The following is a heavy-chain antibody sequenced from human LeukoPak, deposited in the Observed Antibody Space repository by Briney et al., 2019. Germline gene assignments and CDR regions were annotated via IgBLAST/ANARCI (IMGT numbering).Heavy chain of an antibody. J-gene: IGHJ4*02. V-gene: IGHV3-30-3*01. D-gene: IGHD2-15*01. CDR2: ISYDGSNK. Sequence: GGSLRLSCAASGFTFSSYAMHWVRQAPGKGLEWVAVISYDGSNKYYADSVKGRFTISRDNSKNTLYLQMNSLRAEDTAVYYCAREGNTVGKEDFDYWGQGTLVTVSS. CDR3: AREGNTVGKEDFDY. CDR1: GFTFSSYA.